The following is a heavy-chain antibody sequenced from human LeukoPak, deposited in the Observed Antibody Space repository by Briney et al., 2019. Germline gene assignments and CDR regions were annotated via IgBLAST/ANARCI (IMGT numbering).Heavy chain of an antibody. V-gene: IGHV1-46*01. CDR3: VGDTEYGDNDY. J-gene: IGHJ4*02. Sequence: ASPKDSRKPPGYTFTKYYTHWVPHAPGQRRERRGLTNIGGGTTIYAQTFQGRVTMTRDTSTSTACMELNSLTSEDSAVYFCVGDTEYGDNDYWGQGTLVTVSS. D-gene: IGHD4/OR15-4a*01. CDR2: TNIGGGTT. CDR1: GYTFTKYY.